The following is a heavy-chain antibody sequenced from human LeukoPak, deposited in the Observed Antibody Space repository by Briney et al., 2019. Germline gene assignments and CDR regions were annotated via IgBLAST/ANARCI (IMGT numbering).Heavy chain of an antibody. CDR2: VYHSGST. D-gene: IGHD3-16*01. V-gene: IGHV4-38-2*02. Sequence: SETLSLTCTVSGYSISSGYYWGWIRQPPGKGLEWIGSVYHSGSTYYNPSLKSRVTISVDTSKNQFSLKLSSVTAADTSVYYCARHYAQPGAFDVWGQGTMVTVSP. J-gene: IGHJ3*01. CDR3: ARHYAQPGAFDV. CDR1: GYSISSGYY.